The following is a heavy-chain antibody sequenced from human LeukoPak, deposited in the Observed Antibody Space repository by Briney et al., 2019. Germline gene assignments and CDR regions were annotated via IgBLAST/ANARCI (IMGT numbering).Heavy chain of an antibody. CDR2: ISGSGGNT. Sequence: GGSLRLSCAVSGFTFSSYAMSWVRQAPGKGLEWVSAISGSGGNTYYADSVKGRFTISRDNSKNTLNLQMNSLRAEDTAVYYCAKAGGASVVYNYDFWGQGTLVTVSS. V-gene: IGHV3-23*01. CDR3: AKAGGASVVYNYDF. D-gene: IGHD2-8*02. CDR1: GFTFSSYA. J-gene: IGHJ4*02.